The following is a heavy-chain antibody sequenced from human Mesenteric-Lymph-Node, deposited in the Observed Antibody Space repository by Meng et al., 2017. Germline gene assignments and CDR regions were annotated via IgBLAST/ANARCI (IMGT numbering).Heavy chain of an antibody. J-gene: IGHJ6*02. CDR1: GYSFTTYW. CDR2: IYPRDSDT. CDR3: ARGYSSSWYSYYYYGMDV. V-gene: IGHV5-51*01. Sequence: GESLKISCEASGYSFTTYWIGWVRQMPGKGLEWVGIIYPRDSDTRYSPSFQGQVTISADKSITTAYLQWTSLKASDTAMYYCARGYSSSWYSYYYYGMDVWGQGTTVTVSS. D-gene: IGHD6-13*01.